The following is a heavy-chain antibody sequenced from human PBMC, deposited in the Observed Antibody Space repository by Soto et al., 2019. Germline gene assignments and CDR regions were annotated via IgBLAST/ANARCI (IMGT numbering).Heavy chain of an antibody. Sequence: SETLSLTCTVSGGSISSGGYYWSWIRQHSGKGLEWIGYIYYSGSTYYNPSLKSRVTISVDTSKNQFSLKLSSVTAADTAVYYCARVSLLWSRGFDPWGQGTLVTVSS. CDR1: GGSISSGGYY. CDR3: ARVSLLWSRGFDP. V-gene: IGHV4-31*03. D-gene: IGHD3-10*01. J-gene: IGHJ5*02. CDR2: IYYSGST.